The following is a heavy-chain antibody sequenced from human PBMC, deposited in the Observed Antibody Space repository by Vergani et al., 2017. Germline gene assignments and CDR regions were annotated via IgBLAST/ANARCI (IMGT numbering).Heavy chain of an antibody. CDR1: GGSISSGSYY. CDR2: LYTSGST. D-gene: IGHD6-13*01. V-gene: IGHV4-61*02. J-gene: IGHJ1*01. CDR3: ARDRGGSGWYDAEYFQH. Sequence: QVQLQESGPGLVKTSQTLYLTCTVSGGSISSGSYYWSWIRQPAGKGLEWIGGLYTSGSTNYHPSLKSRATISVDTSKNQFSLKLSSVTAADTAVYYCARDRGGSGWYDAEYFQHWGQGTLVTVSS.